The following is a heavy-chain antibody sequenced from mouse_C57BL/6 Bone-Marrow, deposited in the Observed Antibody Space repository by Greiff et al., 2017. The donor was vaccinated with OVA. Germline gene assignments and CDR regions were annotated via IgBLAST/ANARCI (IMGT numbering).Heavy chain of an antibody. V-gene: IGHV1-63*01. CDR1: GYTFTNYW. Sequence: VQLQQSGAELVRPGTSVKMSCKASGYTFTNYWIGWAKQRPGHGLEWIGDIYPGGGYPKYNEKFKGKATLTADKSSRTAYMQFSSLTSEDSAIYYCARTVVAPDYWGQGTTLTVSS. CDR2: IYPGGGYP. J-gene: IGHJ2*01. CDR3: ARTVVAPDY. D-gene: IGHD1-1*01.